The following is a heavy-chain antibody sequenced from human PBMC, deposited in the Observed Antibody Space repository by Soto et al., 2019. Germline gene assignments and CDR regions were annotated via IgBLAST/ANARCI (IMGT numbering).Heavy chain of an antibody. D-gene: IGHD3-3*01. CDR2: IYSGGGT. CDR1: GFTVSSGY. Sequence: GGSLRLSCAASGFTVSSGYMNWVRQARGKGLEWVSIIYSGGGTYYADSVKGRFTISRDNSKNTLYLQMNSLRAEDTAVYYCERYFWSGTYYYCYGMDVWGQGTTVTVSS. CDR3: ERYFWSGTYYYCYGMDV. V-gene: IGHV3-53*01. J-gene: IGHJ6*02.